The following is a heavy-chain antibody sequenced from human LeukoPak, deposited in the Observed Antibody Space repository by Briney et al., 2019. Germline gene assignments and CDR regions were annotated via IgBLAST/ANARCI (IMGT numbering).Heavy chain of an antibody. D-gene: IGHD2-2*01. V-gene: IGHV1-69*05. CDR1: GGTFSSYA. J-gene: IGHJ4*02. CDR3: ASGELLGYCSSTSCLFDY. Sequence: ASVKVSCKASGGTFSSYAISWVRQAPGKGLEGMGGIIPIFGTANYAQKFQGRVTITTDESTSTAYMELSSLRSEDTAVYYCASGELLGYCSSTSCLFDYWGQGTLVTVSS. CDR2: IIPIFGTA.